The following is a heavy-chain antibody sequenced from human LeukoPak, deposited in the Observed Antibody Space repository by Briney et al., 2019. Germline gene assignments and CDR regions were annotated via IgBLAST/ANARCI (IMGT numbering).Heavy chain of an antibody. J-gene: IGHJ3*02. CDR3: AKDNDSSGYLAAFDI. D-gene: IGHD3-22*01. CDR2: IYSGGST. V-gene: IGHV3-66*01. Sequence: GGSLRLSCAASGFTVSSNYMSWVRQAPGKGLEWVSVIYSGGSTYYADSVKGRFTISRDNSKNTLYLQMNSLRAEDTAVYYCAKDNDSSGYLAAFDIWGQGTMVTVSS. CDR1: GFTVSSNY.